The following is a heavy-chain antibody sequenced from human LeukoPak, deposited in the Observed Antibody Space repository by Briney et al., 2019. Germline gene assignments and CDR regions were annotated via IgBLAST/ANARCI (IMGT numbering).Heavy chain of an antibody. Sequence: ASVTVSCKASGYTFTGYYMHWVRQAPGQGLEWMGWINPNSGGTNYAQKFQGRVTMTRDTSISTAYMELSRLRSDDTAVYYCARGGSYLSGYYYYGMDVWGQGTTVTVSS. CDR2: INPNSGGT. CDR1: GYTFTGYY. CDR3: ARGGSYLSGYYYYGMDV. J-gene: IGHJ6*02. V-gene: IGHV1-2*02. D-gene: IGHD1-26*01.